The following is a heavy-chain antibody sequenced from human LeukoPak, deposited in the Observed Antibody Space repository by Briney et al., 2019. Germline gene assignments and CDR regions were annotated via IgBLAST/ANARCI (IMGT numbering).Heavy chain of an antibody. D-gene: IGHD1-26*01. J-gene: IGHJ4*02. CDR1: GGSINSDGYY. V-gene: IGHV4-30-2*01. CDR3: ARGVGASNFDS. Sequence: SETLSLTCSVSGGSINSDGYYWSWIRQPPGKGLEWIGYIYKSGSTNYNPSLKSRVTISVERSKNQFFLKLRSVTAADTAVYYCARGVGASNFDSWGQGVQVTVSS. CDR2: IYKSGST.